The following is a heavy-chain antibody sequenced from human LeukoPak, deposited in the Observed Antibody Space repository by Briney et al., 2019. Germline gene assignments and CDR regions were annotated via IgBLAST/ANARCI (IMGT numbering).Heavy chain of an antibody. V-gene: IGHV3-30-3*01. D-gene: IGHD3-22*01. Sequence: GGSLRLSCAASGFTFSINTMHWVRQAPGKGLEWVAFISNDGSTIYYADYVRGRFSISRDNSKNTLYLQMNSLRAEDTAVYYCAKHKYYYDSSDAFDIWGQGTMVTVSS. CDR3: AKHKYYYDSSDAFDI. CDR2: ISNDGSTI. J-gene: IGHJ3*02. CDR1: GFTFSINT.